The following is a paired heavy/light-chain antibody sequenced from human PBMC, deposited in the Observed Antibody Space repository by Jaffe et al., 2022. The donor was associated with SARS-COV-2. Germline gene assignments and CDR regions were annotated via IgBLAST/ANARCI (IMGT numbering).Light chain of an antibody. CDR1: QSISSY. Sequence: DIQMTQSPSSLSASVGDRVTITCRASQSISSYLNWYQHKPGKAPKLLIYAASSLQSGVPSRLSGSGSGTDFTLTISSLQPEDFATYYCQQSYSTPYTFGRGTKLEI. CDR2: AAS. V-gene: IGKV1-39*01. J-gene: IGKJ2*01. CDR3: QQSYSTPYT.
Heavy chain of an antibody. CDR3: ARLPYYGSGSNPYYGLDV. V-gene: IGHV4-39*01. Sequence: QLQLQESGPGLVKPSETLSLTCTVSGGSISSSIYYWGWIRQPPGKGLEWIGSIYYSGSTYYNPSLKSRVTVSVDTSKNQFSLKLTSVTAADTAVYYCARLPYYGSGSNPYYGLDVWGQGTTVTVSS. D-gene: IGHD3-10*01. CDR2: IYYSGST. J-gene: IGHJ6*02. CDR1: GGSISSSIYY.